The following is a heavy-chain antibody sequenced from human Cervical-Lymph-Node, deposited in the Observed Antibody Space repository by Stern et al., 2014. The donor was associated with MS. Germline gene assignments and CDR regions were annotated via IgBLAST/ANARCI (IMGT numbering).Heavy chain of an antibody. CDR2: INPSTGAT. CDR1: GYTFIDYY. Sequence: QVQLVQSGAEVKKPGASVTVSCKASGYTFIDYYIHWVRQAPGQGFECLGWINPSTGATNYGQKFQGRVTMTRDTSINTAYVELRRLRSDDTAVYFCAKVAWELQGAFDIWGQGTLITVSS. CDR3: AKVAWELQGAFDI. V-gene: IGHV1-2*02. D-gene: IGHD1-26*01. J-gene: IGHJ3*02.